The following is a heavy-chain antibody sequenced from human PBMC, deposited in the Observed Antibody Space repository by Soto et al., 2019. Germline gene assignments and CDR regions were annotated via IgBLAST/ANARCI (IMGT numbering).Heavy chain of an antibody. CDR3: ARDKITGLFDY. Sequence: SETLSLTCAVYGGSFSGYYWTWIRQPPGTGLEWIGEINHNGSTNYNPSLKSRVTISVDTSKNQFSLKLSSVTAAVTAVYYCARDKITGLFDYWGQGTLVTVSS. CDR1: GGSFSGYY. D-gene: IGHD2-8*02. V-gene: IGHV4-34*01. J-gene: IGHJ4*02. CDR2: INHNGST.